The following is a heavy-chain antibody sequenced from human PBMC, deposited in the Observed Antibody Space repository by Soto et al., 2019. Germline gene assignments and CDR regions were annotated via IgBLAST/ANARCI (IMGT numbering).Heavy chain of an antibody. J-gene: IGHJ6*02. CDR3: ARSQGSSTSLEIYYYYYYGMDV. CDR1: GGTFSSYA. CDR2: IIPISDTT. D-gene: IGHD2-2*01. V-gene: IGHV1-69*01. Sequence: QVQLVQSGAEVKKPGSSVTVSCNASGGTFSSYAISWVRQAPGQGLEWMGGIIPISDTTNYAQKFQGRVTITADESTSTAYMELSSLRSEDTAVYYCARSQGSSTSLEIYYYYYYGMDVWGQGTTVTVSS.